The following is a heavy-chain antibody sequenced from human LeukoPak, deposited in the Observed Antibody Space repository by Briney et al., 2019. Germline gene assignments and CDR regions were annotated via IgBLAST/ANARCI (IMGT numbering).Heavy chain of an antibody. D-gene: IGHD6-19*01. Sequence: GGSLRLSCAASGFTFSSYSMNWVRQAPGKGLEWVSYISSSSSTIYYADSVKGRFTISRDNAKNSLYLQMNSLRAEDTAVYYCARAGRVAGITGFDYWGQGTLVTVSS. V-gene: IGHV3-48*01. CDR2: ISSSSSTI. CDR1: GFTFSSYS. CDR3: ARAGRVAGITGFDY. J-gene: IGHJ4*02.